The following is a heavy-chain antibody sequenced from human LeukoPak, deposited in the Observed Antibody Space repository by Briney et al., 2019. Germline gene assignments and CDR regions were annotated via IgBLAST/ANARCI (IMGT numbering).Heavy chain of an antibody. Sequence: GGSLRLSCAASGFTLSSYWMSWVRQAPGKGREWVANIKQDGSEKYYVDSVKGRFTISRDNAKNSLYLQMNSLRAEDTAVYYCARDKVDYYDSSGYSHWGQGTLVTVSS. CDR2: IKQDGSEK. CDR1: GFTLSSYW. CDR3: ARDKVDYYDSSGYSH. V-gene: IGHV3-7*01. J-gene: IGHJ4*02. D-gene: IGHD3-22*01.